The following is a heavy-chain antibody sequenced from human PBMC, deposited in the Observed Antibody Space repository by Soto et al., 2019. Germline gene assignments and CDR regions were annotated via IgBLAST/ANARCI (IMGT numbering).Heavy chain of an antibody. CDR2: IYSSGST. CDR1: GGSISSGGYY. CDR3: ARQAYCGGDCYPYLDY. Sequence: QVQLQESGPGLVKPSQTLSLTCTVSGGSISSGGYYWSWIRQHPGKGLEWIGYIYSSGSTYYNPSLKSRVTITVDTSKNQFSLKLSSVTAADTAVYYCARQAYCGGDCYPYLDYWGQGTLVTVSS. D-gene: IGHD2-21*02. V-gene: IGHV4-31*03. J-gene: IGHJ4*02.